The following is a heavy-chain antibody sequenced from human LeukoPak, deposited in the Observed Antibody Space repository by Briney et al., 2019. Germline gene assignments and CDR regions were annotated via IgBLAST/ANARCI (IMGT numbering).Heavy chain of an antibody. V-gene: IGHV3-11*04. CDR1: GFTFSDYY. Sequence: GGSLRLSCAASGFTFSDYYMSWIRQAPGKGLEWVSYISSSSSTIYYADSVKGRFTISRDNAKNSLYLQMNSLRAEDTAVYYCARAPPGTMIVVSAFDIWGQGTMVTVSS. J-gene: IGHJ3*02. CDR2: ISSSSSTI. CDR3: ARAPPGTMIVVSAFDI. D-gene: IGHD3-22*01.